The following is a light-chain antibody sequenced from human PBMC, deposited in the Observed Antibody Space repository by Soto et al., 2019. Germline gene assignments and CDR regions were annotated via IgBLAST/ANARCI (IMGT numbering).Light chain of an antibody. CDR1: QSISTW. J-gene: IGKJ1*01. V-gene: IGKV1-5*03. CDR3: QQYHSYSWT. CDR2: KAS. Sequence: DIQMTQSPSTLSASVGDRVTITCRASQSISTWLAWYQQEPGKAPKLLIHKASSLQSGVPSRFSGSGSGTDFTLTISSLHPDDFATYYCQQYHSYSWTFGQGTKVEIK.